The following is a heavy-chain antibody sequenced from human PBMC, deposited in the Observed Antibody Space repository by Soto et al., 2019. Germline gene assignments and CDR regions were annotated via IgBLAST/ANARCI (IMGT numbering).Heavy chain of an antibody. V-gene: IGHV4-59*01. J-gene: IGHJ4*02. CDR2: IYYSGST. CDR1: GGSISSYY. D-gene: IGHD4-17*01. Sequence: SETLSLTCTVYGGSISSYYWSWIRQPPGKGLEWIGYIYYSGSTNYNPSLKSRVTISVDTSKNQFSLKLSSVTAADTAVYYCAIEGTNGDDSFDYWGQGTLVTVSS. CDR3: AIEGTNGDDSFDY.